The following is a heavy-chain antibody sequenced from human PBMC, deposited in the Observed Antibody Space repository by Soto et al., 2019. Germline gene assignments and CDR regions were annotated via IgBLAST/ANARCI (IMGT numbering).Heavy chain of an antibody. J-gene: IGHJ4*02. CDR1: GFTFNNYA. CDR3: AKGRGGSGSLTPRVDF. CDR2: ISGGGDTT. D-gene: IGHD3-10*01. Sequence: EVQLLESGGGLVQPGGSLRLSCAASGFTFNNYAMTWVRQAPGKGLEWVSVISGGGDTTSYADSVKARFTVSRDGSKNTLYLQMGSLRAEDTALYYCAKGRGGSGSLTPRVDFWGQGTLVTVSS. V-gene: IGHV3-23*01.